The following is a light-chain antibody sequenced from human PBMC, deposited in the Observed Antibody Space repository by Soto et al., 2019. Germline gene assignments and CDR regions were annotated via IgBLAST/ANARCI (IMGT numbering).Light chain of an antibody. CDR3: RSYTRSSNYV. V-gene: IGLV2-14*01. J-gene: IGLJ1*01. Sequence: QSALTQPASVSGSPGQSITISCTGTSSDVGGYNYVSWYQQHPGKAPKLMIYEVSNRPSGVSNRFSGSKSGNTASLTISGLQAEDEADYYCRSYTRSSNYVFGNATKVTV. CDR2: EVS. CDR1: SSDVGGYNY.